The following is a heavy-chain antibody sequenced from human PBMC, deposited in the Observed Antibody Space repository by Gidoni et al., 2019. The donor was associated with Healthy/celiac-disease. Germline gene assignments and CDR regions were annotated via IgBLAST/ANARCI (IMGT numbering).Heavy chain of an antibody. CDR3: ASGSEGLRYGGY. Sequence: EVQLVESGGGLVKPGGSLRLSCAASGFTFSSYSMNWVRQAPGKGLEWVSSISSSSSYIYYADSVKGRFTISRDNAKNSLYLQMNSLRAEDTAVYYCASGSEGLRYGGYWGQGTLVTVSS. J-gene: IGHJ4*02. D-gene: IGHD3-9*01. V-gene: IGHV3-21*01. CDR1: GFTFSSYS. CDR2: ISSSSSYI.